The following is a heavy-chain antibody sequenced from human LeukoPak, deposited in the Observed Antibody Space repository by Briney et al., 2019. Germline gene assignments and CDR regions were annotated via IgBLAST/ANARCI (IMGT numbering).Heavy chain of an antibody. CDR1: GFTFSSYG. CDR2: ISLDGSNK. CDR3: AKDGEVSWFGPESY. Sequence: GRSLRLSCAASGFTFSSYGMHWVRQAPGEGLERVALISLDGSNKDYAESVKGRFTISRDSSKNTLYLQMNSLRAEDTAVYYCAKDGEVSWFGPESYWGQGTLVAVSS. J-gene: IGHJ4*02. D-gene: IGHD3-10*01. V-gene: IGHV3-30*18.